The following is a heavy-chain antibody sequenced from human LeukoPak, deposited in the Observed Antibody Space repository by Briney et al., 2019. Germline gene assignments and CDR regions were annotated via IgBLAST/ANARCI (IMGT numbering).Heavy chain of an antibody. J-gene: IGHJ4*02. D-gene: IGHD3-22*01. CDR2: ISYDGSNK. V-gene: IGHV3-30*18. CDR3: AKQYYYDGSGPLDD. Sequence: PGRSLRLSCAASGFIFSSYGMHWVRQAPGKGLEWVAVISYDGSNKYYADSVKGRFTISRDNPKSTLYLQMNSLRAEDTAVYYCAKQYYYDGSGPLDDWGQGTLVTVSS. CDR1: GFIFSSYG.